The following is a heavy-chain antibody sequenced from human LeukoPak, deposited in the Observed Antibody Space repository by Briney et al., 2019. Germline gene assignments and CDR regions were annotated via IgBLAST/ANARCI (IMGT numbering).Heavy chain of an antibody. D-gene: IGHD1-7*01. V-gene: IGHV5-51*01. J-gene: IGHJ4*02. Sequence: GESLKISCKGSGYSFTSYWIGWVRQMPGKGLEWMGIIYPGDSDTRYSPSFQGQVTMSADKSISPAYMQWSSLKASDTAMYFCARQGELRRDFDYWGRGTLVTVSS. CDR1: GYSFTSYW. CDR3: ARQGELRRDFDY. CDR2: IYPGDSDT.